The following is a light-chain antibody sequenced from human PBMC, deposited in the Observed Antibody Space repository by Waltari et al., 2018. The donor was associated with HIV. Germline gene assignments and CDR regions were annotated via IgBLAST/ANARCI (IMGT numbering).Light chain of an antibody. CDR2: AAS. CDR3: QQLNSYPRT. Sequence: DIQLTQPPSFLSASVGDRVTTTCRASQGISSYLPWYQQKPGKAPKLLIYAASTLQSGVSSRFSGSGSGTEFTLTISSLQPEDFATYYCQQLNSYPRTFGQGTKLEIK. V-gene: IGKV1-9*01. J-gene: IGKJ2*02. CDR1: QGISSY.